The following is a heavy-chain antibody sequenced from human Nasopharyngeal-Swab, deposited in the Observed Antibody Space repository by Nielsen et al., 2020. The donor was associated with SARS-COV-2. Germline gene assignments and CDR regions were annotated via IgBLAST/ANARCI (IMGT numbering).Heavy chain of an antibody. CDR1: GGSISSYY. D-gene: IGHD3-3*01. V-gene: IGHV4-59*01. CDR3: ARILTIFGVVASYYFDY. CDR2: NYYSGST. J-gene: IGHJ4*02. Sequence: SETLSLTCTVSGGSISSYYWSWIRQPPGKGLEWIGYNYYSGSTNYNPSLKSRVTISVDTSKNQFSLKLSSVTAADTAVYYCARILTIFGVVASYYFDYWGQGTLVTVSS.